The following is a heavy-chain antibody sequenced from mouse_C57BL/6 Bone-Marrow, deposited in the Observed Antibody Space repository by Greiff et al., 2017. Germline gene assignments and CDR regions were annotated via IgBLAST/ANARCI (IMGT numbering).Heavy chain of an antibody. CDR1: GFTFSDAW. CDR2: IRNKANNPAT. Sequence: EVNLVESGGGLVQPGGSMKLSCAASGFTFSDAWMDWVRQSPEKGLEWVSEIRNKANNPATYYAESVKGRFTISRDDSKSSVYLQMNSVRAEDTGIYYCTRGGRSWAYWGQGTLVTVSA. V-gene: IGHV6-6*01. J-gene: IGHJ3*01. CDR3: TRGGRSWAY. D-gene: IGHD1-1*01.